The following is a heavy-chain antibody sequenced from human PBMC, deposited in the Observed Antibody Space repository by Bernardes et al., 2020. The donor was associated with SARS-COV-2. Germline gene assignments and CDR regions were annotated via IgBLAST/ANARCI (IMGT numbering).Heavy chain of an antibody. Sequence: GGSLRLSCAASGFTFSSYGMHWVRQAPGKGLEWVAVISYDGSNKYYADSVKGRFTISRDNSKNTLYLQMNSLRAEDTAVYYCAKDHIDFWSITHGMDVWGQGTTVTVSS. CDR2: ISYDGSNK. J-gene: IGHJ6*02. V-gene: IGHV3-30*18. D-gene: IGHD3-3*01. CDR3: AKDHIDFWSITHGMDV. CDR1: GFTFSSYG.